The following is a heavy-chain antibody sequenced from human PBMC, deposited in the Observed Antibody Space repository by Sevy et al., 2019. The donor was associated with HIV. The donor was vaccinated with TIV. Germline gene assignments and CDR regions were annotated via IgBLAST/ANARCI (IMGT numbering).Heavy chain of an antibody. CDR3: ARVGYCRAGTCFSGFYYAMDV. D-gene: IGHD2-15*01. CDR2: PYSGGAT. CDR1: GFTLTNEF. V-gene: IGHV3-53*01. J-gene: IGHJ6*02. Sequence: GGSLRLSCAVSGFTLTNEFFSWVRRAPGKGLEWVADPYSGGATYDADSVKGRFTISRDKSKSTLYLQMKSLRAEDTAVYYCARVGYCRAGTCFSGFYYAMDVWGQGTTVTVSS.